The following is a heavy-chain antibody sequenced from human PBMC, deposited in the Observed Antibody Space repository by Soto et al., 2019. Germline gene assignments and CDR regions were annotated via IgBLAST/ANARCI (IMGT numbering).Heavy chain of an antibody. J-gene: IGHJ6*02. Sequence: PGGSLRLSCGASGFTFSGSAMHWVRQAPEKGLEWVGRITNRANSYATAYAASVKGRFTISRDDSNNTAYLQMNSLKTEDTAVYYCASFGPPYHMDVWGQGTTVTVSS. CDR1: GFTFSGSA. CDR2: ITNRANSYAT. CDR3: ASFGPPYHMDV. D-gene: IGHD3-10*01. V-gene: IGHV3-73*01.